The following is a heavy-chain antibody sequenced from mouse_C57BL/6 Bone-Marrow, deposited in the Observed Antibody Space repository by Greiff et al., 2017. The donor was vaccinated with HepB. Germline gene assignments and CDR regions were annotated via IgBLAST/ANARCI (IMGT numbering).Heavy chain of an antibody. CDR1: GYTFTSYW. V-gene: IGHV1-64*01. CDR3: GRHWDGSPYFDY. CDR2: IHPNSGST. J-gene: IGHJ2*01. Sequence: QVQLQQPGAELVKPGASVKLSCKASGYTFTSYWMHWVKQRPGQGLEWIGMIHPNSGSTNYNEKFKSKATLTVDKSSSTAYMQLSSLTSEDSAVYYCGRHWDGSPYFDYRGQGTTLTVSS. D-gene: IGHD4-1*01.